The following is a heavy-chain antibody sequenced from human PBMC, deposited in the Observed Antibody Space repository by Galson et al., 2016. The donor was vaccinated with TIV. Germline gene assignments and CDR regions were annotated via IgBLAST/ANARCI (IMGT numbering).Heavy chain of an antibody. Sequence: SVKVSCKASGGTFGSFVFNWVRQAPGQGLEWMGDIIPLFGSANYAQKFQGRVTITADRSTSTVYMELTSLTSEDSALYYCAKARNTAMDTYHFYFGMDVWGQGTTVTVSS. CDR3: AKARNTAMDTYHFYFGMDV. D-gene: IGHD5-18*01. CDR1: GGTFGSFV. CDR2: IIPLFGSA. J-gene: IGHJ6*02. V-gene: IGHV1-69*06.